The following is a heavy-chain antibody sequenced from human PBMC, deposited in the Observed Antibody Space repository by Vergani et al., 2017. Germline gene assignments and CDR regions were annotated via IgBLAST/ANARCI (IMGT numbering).Heavy chain of an antibody. CDR1: GFTVSSNY. CDR3: ASSMDPGTFDY. J-gene: IGHJ4*02. V-gene: IGHV3-66*01. CDR2: IYSGGST. Sequence: EVQVVETGGGLVQPGGSLRLSCAASGFTVSSNYMSWVRQAPGKGLEWVSVIYSGGSTYYADSVKGRFIISRDNSKNTLYLQMNSLRAEDTAVYYCASSMDPGTFDYWGQGTLVTVSS. D-gene: IGHD2-2*01.